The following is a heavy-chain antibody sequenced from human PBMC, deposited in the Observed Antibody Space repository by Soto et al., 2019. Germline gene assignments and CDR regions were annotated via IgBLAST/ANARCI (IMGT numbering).Heavy chain of an antibody. CDR2: IYYSGST. V-gene: IGHV4-31*03. CDR1: GDSISSGGYY. D-gene: IGHD3-10*01. CDR3: ARRHYYASGGIDP. Sequence: QVQLQESGPGLVKPSQTLSLTCIVSGDSISSGGYYWSWIRQHPGKGLEWIGYIYYSGSTYYNPSLKCRVTISVDPSKNQFSLKLSSVPAADTAVYYCARRHYYASGGIDPWGQGTLVTVSS. J-gene: IGHJ5*02.